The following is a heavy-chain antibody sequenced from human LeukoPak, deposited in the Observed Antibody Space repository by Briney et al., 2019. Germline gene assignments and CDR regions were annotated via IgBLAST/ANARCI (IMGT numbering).Heavy chain of an antibody. CDR3: ARGIRAIAAAGTFPYYYYYMDV. Sequence: SETLSLTCAVYGGSFSGYYWSWIRQPPEKGLEWIGKINHSGSTNYNPSLKSRVTISVDTSKNQFSLKLSSVTAADTAVYYCARGIRAIAAAGTFPYYYYYMDVWGKGTTVTVSS. CDR2: INHSGST. J-gene: IGHJ6*03. CDR1: GGSFSGYY. V-gene: IGHV4-34*01. D-gene: IGHD6-13*01.